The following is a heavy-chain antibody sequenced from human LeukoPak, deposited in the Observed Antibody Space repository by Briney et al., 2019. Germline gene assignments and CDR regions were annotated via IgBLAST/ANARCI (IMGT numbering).Heavy chain of an antibody. J-gene: IGHJ5*02. V-gene: IGHV4-59*01. CDR1: GHSNSSYY. Sequence: SETLALMCSVSGHSNSSYYWSWIRQPPGKGLEWIGYIYYSGSTNYNPSLKSRVTISVDTSKNQFSLKLRSVTAADTAVYYCARALNPNWFDPWGQGTLVTVSS. CDR3: ARALNPNWFDP. CDR2: IYYSGST. D-gene: IGHD1-14*01.